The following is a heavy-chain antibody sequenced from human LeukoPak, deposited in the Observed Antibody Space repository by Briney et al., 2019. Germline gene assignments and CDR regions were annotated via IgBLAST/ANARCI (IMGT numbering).Heavy chain of an antibody. CDR1: GGSISSYY. CDR2: IYYSGST. J-gene: IGHJ4*02. CDR3: ASGINYYDSSGYYGVIDY. D-gene: IGHD3-22*01. V-gene: IGHV4-59*01. Sequence: SETLSLTCTVSGGSISSYYWSWIRQPPGKGLEWIGYIYYSGSTNYNPSLKSRVTISVDTSKNQFSLKLSSVTAADTAVYYCASGINYYDSSGYYGVIDYWGQGTLVTVSS.